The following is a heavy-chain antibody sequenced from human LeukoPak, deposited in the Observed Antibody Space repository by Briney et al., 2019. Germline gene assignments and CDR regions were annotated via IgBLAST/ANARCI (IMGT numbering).Heavy chain of an antibody. Sequence: PSETLSLTCTVSGGSISSYYWNWIRQPPGKGLEWIGYIYYGGSTNYNPSLKSRVTISVDTSKNEFSLKLNSVTAADTAVYYCARAGGYLLYFDSWGQGTLATVSS. V-gene: IGHV4-59*08. CDR3: ARAGGYLLYFDS. J-gene: IGHJ4*02. D-gene: IGHD5-12*01. CDR1: GGSISSYY. CDR2: IYYGGST.